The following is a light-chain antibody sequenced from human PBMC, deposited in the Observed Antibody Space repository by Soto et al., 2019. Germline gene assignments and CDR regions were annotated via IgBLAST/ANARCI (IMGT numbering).Light chain of an antibody. CDR3: QQRLSWPPLT. CDR2: DTS. CDR1: QSVLDY. J-gene: IGKJ4*01. Sequence: EIVLTQSPATLSLSPGQTATLSCRASQSVLDYLAWYQQKPGQAPRLLIYDTSNRATGVPARFSGSGSGTDFTLTLSSLEPEDFAVYYCQQRLSWPPLTFGGGTKVEVK. V-gene: IGKV3-11*01.